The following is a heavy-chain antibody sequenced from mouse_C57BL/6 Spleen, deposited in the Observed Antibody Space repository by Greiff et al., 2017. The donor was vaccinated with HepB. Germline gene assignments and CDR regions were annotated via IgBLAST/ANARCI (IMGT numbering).Heavy chain of an antibody. CDR2: IDPEDGET. CDR1: GFNIKDYY. V-gene: IGHV14-2*01. CDR3: ASSLYDGYYAWFAY. J-gene: IGHJ3*01. Sequence: EVQLQQSGAELVKPGASVKLSCTASGFNIKDYYMHWVKQRTEQGLEWIGRIDPEDGETKYAPNFPGKATITADTSSNTAYLQLSSLTYEDTAVYYCASSLYDGYYAWFAYWGQGTLVTVSA. D-gene: IGHD2-3*01.